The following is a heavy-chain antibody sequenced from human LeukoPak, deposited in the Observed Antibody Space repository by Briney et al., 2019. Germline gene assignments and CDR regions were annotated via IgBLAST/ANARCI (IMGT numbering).Heavy chain of an antibody. CDR1: GFTFSSYG. V-gene: IGHV3-30*02. J-gene: IGHJ4*02. D-gene: IGHD2-2*01. Sequence: GGSLRLSCAASGFTFSSYGMHWVRQAPGRGLEWVAFIRSDGSNKNYGDSVKGRFTISRDNSKKTLYLQMNSLRAEDTAVYYCAKVGGRYCTSSSCRRDFDYWGQGTLVTVSS. CDR3: AKVGGRYCTSSSCRRDFDY. CDR2: IRSDGSNK.